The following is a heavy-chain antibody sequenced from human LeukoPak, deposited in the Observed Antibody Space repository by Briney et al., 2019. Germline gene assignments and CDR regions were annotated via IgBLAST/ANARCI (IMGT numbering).Heavy chain of an antibody. CDR3: ARSRVGGYCSSTSCYTQYYFDY. D-gene: IGHD2-2*02. V-gene: IGHV1-69*13. J-gene: IGHJ4*02. CDR2: IIPIFGTA. CDR1: GGTFSSYA. Sequence: GASVKVSCKASGGTFSSYAISWVRQAPGQGLEWMGGIIPIFGTANYAQKFQGRVTITADESTSTACMELSSLRSEDTAVYYCARSRVGGYCSSTSCYTQYYFDYWGQGTLVTVSS.